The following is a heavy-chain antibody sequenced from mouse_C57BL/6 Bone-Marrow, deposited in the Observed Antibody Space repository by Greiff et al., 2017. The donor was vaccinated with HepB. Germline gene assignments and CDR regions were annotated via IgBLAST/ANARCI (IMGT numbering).Heavy chain of an antibody. Sequence: DVKLVESGGGLVKPGGSLKLSCAASGFTFSSYTMSWVRQTPEKRLEWVATISGGGGNTYYPDSVKGRYTISRDNAKNTQYLQMSSLRSEDTALYYCARRDFDYWGQGTTLTVSS. CDR1: GFTFSSYT. J-gene: IGHJ2*01. CDR3: ARRDFDY. CDR2: ISGGGGNT. V-gene: IGHV5-9*01.